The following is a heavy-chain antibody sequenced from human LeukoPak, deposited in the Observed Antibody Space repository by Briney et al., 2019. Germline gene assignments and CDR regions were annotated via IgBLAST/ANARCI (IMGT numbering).Heavy chain of an antibody. Sequence: PGGSLRLSCAASGFTFDDYGMNWVRQAPGKGLEWVSTFKTKYHQVYYAESVRGRFTISTDNSRNTVFLQMNSLRADDTALYYCARSVPDYTRFDYWGQGALVTVSS. CDR2: FKTKYHQV. D-gene: IGHD4-11*01. CDR1: GFTFDDYG. CDR3: ARSVPDYTRFDY. V-gene: IGHV3-23*05. J-gene: IGHJ4*02.